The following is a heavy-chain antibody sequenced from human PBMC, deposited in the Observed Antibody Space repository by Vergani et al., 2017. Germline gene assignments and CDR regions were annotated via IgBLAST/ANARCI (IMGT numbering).Heavy chain of an antibody. D-gene: IGHD6-19*01. V-gene: IGHV1-46*01. CDR1: GYTFTSYY. Sequence: QVQLVQSGAEVKKPGASVKVSCKASGYTFTSYYMNWVRQAPGQGLEWMGIINPSGGSTSYAQKFKGRVTMTRDTSTSTVYMELSSLSSEDTAVYYCARELISGCYKLYNWFDPWGQGTLVTVSS. CDR2: INPSGGST. J-gene: IGHJ5*02. CDR3: ARELISGCYKLYNWFDP.